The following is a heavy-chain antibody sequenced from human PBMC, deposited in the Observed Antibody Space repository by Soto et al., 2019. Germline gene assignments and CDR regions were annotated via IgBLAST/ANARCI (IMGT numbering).Heavy chain of an antibody. J-gene: IGHJ5*02. CDR3: TTNYYDSSGYDNWFDP. Sequence: GGSLRLSCAASGFTFSNAWMNWVRQAPGKGLEWVGCIKSKTYGGTTVYAAPVKGRFTISRDDSKNIAHLQMNRLKTEDTAVYYCTTNYYDSSGYDNWFDPWGQGTLVTVSS. CDR2: IKSKTYGGTT. D-gene: IGHD3-22*01. V-gene: IGHV3-15*07. CDR1: GFTFSNAW.